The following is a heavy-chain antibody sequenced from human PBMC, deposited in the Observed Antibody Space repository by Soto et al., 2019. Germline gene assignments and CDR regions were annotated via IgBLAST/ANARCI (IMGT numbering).Heavy chain of an antibody. J-gene: IGHJ6*02. CDR3: ASGRDDYYYYGMDV. CDR1: GFTFSSYG. Sequence: GGSLRLSCAASGFTFSSYGMHWVRQAPGKGLEWVAVIWYDGSNKYYADSVKGRFTISRDNSKNTLYLQMNSLRAEDTAVYYCASGRDDYYYYGMDVWGQGTTVTVSS. CDR2: IWYDGSNK. V-gene: IGHV3-33*01.